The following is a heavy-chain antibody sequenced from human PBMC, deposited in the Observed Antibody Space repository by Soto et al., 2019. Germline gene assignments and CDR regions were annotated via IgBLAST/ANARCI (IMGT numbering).Heavy chain of an antibody. V-gene: IGHV3-23*01. CDR2: IGGLSGGT. D-gene: IGHD3-9*01. CDR3: AKVSILTESYHYYAMDV. J-gene: IGHJ6*02. Sequence: EVQLLESGGGSVQPGGALRLSCVASGFTFSTYAISWVRQAPGKGLEGVSGIGGLSGGTDYADSVKGRLTISRDNSKNTLYLQMNSLRAEDTAVYFCAKVSILTESYHYYAMDVWGQGTTVTVSS. CDR1: GFTFSTYA.